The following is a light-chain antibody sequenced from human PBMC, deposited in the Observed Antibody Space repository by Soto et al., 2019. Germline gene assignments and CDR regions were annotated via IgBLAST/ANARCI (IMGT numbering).Light chain of an antibody. V-gene: IGLV2-14*01. CDR3: SSYTTTSICV. CDR2: DVN. Sequence: QSVLTQPASVSGSPGQSITISCTGTSSDVGGYTYVSWYQQHPGKAPKLMIYDVNNRPSGISNRFSGSKSGNTASLTISGLQAEDEADYYCSSYTTTSICVFGTGTKVTVL. J-gene: IGLJ1*01. CDR1: SSDVGGYTY.